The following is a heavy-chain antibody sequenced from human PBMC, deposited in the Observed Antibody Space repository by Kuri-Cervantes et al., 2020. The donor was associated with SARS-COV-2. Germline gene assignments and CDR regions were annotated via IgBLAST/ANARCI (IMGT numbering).Heavy chain of an antibody. CDR1: GGTFSSYA. Sequence: SVKVSCKASGGTFSSYAISWVQQAPGQGLEWMGRIIPIFGTANYAQKFQGRVTITADESTSTAYMELSSLRSEDTAVYYCASPAGTHPQYAFDIRGQGTMVTVSS. CDR2: IIPIFGTA. V-gene: IGHV1-69*13. J-gene: IGHJ3*02. CDR3: ASPAGTHPQYAFDI. D-gene: IGHD1-14*01.